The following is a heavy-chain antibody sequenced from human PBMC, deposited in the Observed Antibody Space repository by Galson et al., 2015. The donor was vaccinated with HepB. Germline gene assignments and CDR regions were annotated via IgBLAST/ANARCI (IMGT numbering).Heavy chain of an antibody. J-gene: IGHJ5*02. V-gene: IGHV4-59*01. CDR3: ARGYIGWFDP. CDR2: IYYSGST. D-gene: IGHD1-1*01. CDR1: GGSISSYY. Sequence: ETLSLTCTVSGGSISSYYWSWLRQPPGKGLEWIGYIYYSGSTNYNPSLKSRVTISVDTSKNQFSLKLSSVTAADTAVYYCARGYIGWFDPWGQGTLVTVSS.